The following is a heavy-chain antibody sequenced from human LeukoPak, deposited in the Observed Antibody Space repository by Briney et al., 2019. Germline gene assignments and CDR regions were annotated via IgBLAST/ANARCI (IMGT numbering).Heavy chain of an antibody. Sequence: PSEALSLTCTVSGASITSYYWSWIRQPPGKGLEWIGYIYYSGSTNYNPSLKSRGTMTLDTSKNQISLKLNSVTAAGTAVYYCARDYGSGSYIWLDPWGQGTLVTVSS. D-gene: IGHD3-10*01. V-gene: IGHV4-59*01. CDR2: IYYSGST. J-gene: IGHJ5*02. CDR1: GASITSYY. CDR3: ARDYGSGSYIWLDP.